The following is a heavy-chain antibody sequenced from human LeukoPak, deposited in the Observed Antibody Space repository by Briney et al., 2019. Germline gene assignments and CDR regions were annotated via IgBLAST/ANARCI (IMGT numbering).Heavy chain of an antibody. CDR1: GVTVSSNY. CDR3: ARGNWYFDL. Sequence: GGSLRLSCAASGVTVSSNYMTWARQAPGKGLEWVSLIYRGSDTYFADSVKGRFTISTDNSNNTLYLLMNNLRPEDTAVYYCARGNWYFDLWGRGTLVTVSS. J-gene: IGHJ2*01. CDR2: IYRGSDT. V-gene: IGHV3-66*01.